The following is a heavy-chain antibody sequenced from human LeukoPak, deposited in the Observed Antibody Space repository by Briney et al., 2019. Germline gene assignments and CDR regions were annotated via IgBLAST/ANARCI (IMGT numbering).Heavy chain of an antibody. CDR1: GYTFTGYF. Sequence: ASVKVSCKASGYTFTGYFIHWVRQAPGEGLEWMGWINPNSGGTNYAQKFQDRVTMTRDTSISTAYMELSGLRSDDTAVYYCARQGVFGGYSYGYGYWGQGTLVTVSS. CDR3: ARQGVFGGYSYGYGY. V-gene: IGHV1-2*02. J-gene: IGHJ4*02. CDR2: INPNSGGT. D-gene: IGHD5-18*01.